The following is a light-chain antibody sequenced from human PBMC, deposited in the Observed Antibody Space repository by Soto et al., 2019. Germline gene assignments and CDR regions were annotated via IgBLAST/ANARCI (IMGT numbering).Light chain of an antibody. J-gene: IGKJ4*01. CDR1: KGITNV. CDR2: AAS. CDR3: LQHNTYPLT. Sequence: DIPLTQFPSSLPASVGARVTITCRASKGITNVLAWYQQKPGKGPRRLIYAASNLPSGVPSRFSGSGSGTEFTLTISSLQPEDFATYFCLQHNTYPLTFGGGTRVEV. V-gene: IGKV1-17*01.